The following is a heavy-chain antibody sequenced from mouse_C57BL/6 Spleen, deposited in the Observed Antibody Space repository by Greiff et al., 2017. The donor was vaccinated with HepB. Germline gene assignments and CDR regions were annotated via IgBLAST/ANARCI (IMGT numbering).Heavy chain of an antibody. J-gene: IGHJ1*03. CDR2: IWRGGST. D-gene: IGHD2-4*01. V-gene: IGHV2-5*01. CDR3: AKNGYDYDGYFDV. CDR1: GFSLTSYG. Sequence: VQLQQSGPGLVQPSQSLSITCTVSGFSLTSYGVHWVRQSPGKGLEWLGVIWRGGSTDYNAAFMSRLSITKDNSKSQVFFKMNSLQADDTAIYYCAKNGYDYDGYFDVWGTGTTVTVSS.